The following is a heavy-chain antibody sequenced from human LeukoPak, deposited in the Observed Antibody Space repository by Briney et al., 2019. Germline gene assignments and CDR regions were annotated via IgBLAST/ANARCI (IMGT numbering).Heavy chain of an antibody. CDR2: IYTSGST. J-gene: IGHJ6*03. V-gene: IGHV4-61*02. CDR3: ASHKYCSSTSCYTNYYYYMDV. Sequence: SQTLSLTCTVSGGSISSGSYYWSWIRQPAGKGLEWIGRIYTSGSTNYNPSLKSRVTISVDTSKNQFSLKLSFVTAAGTAVYYCASHKYCSSTSCYTNYYYYMDVWGKGTTVTVSS. CDR1: GGSISSGSYY. D-gene: IGHD2-2*02.